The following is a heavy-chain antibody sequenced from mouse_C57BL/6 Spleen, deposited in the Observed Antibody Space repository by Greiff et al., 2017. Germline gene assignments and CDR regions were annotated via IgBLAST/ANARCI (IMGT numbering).Heavy chain of an antibody. CDR1: GYTFTSYG. V-gene: IGHV1-81*01. CDR3: ASGGDYDWFAY. D-gene: IGHD2-4*01. Sequence: QVQLKQSGAELARPGASVKLSCKASGYTFTSYGISWVKQRTGQGLEWIGEIYPRSGNTYYNEKFKGKATLTADYSSSTAYMELRSLTSEESAVYFCASGGDYDWFAYWGQGTLVTVSA. J-gene: IGHJ3*01. CDR2: IYPRSGNT.